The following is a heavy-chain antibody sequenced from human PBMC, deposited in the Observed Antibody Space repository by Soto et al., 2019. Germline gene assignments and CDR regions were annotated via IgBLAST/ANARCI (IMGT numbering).Heavy chain of an antibody. CDR3: ARCDFGYSLPPLDH. CDR1: GYTFSSYG. D-gene: IGHD5-18*01. Sequence: QVHLMQSGAEVKSPGASVRVSCKASGYTFSSYGVSWVRQAPGQGLEFMGWISVYNGHTNYAQKFQGRVTMTTDTSTSTDFKELRSLRSADTADYFCARCDFGYSLPPLDHWGQGTLVTVSA. J-gene: IGHJ4*02. CDR2: ISVYNGHT. V-gene: IGHV1-18*01.